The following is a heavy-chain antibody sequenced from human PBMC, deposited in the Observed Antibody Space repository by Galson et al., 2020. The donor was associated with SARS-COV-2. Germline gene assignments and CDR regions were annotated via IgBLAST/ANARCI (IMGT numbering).Heavy chain of an antibody. Sequence: GGSLRLSCAASGFTVSSNYMSWVRQAPGKGLEWVSVIYSGGSTYYADSVKGRFTISRDNSKNTLYLQMNSLRAEDTAVYYCARGPLGPGIAEYYFDYWGQGTLVTVSS. J-gene: IGHJ4*02. CDR1: GFTVSSNY. CDR3: ARGPLGPGIAEYYFDY. CDR2: IYSGGST. V-gene: IGHV3-53*01. D-gene: IGHD6-13*01.